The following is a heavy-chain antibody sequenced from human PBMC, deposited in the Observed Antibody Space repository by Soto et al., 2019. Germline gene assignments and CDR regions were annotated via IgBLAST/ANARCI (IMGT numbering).Heavy chain of an antibody. J-gene: IGHJ4*02. D-gene: IGHD4-17*01. CDR1: GFGFDEYG. V-gene: IGHV3-20*04. Sequence: EVYLVEAGGGVVRPGGSLRLSCAASGFGFDEYGMSWVRQGPGKGLEWVSTINRHGDSTAYADSVKGRFTISRDNAKXXLYLQMNGLRAEDTAFYYCARDHRWGYQYGDYGDSWGQGTLVTVSS. CDR2: INRHGDST. CDR3: ARDHRWGYQYGDYGDS.